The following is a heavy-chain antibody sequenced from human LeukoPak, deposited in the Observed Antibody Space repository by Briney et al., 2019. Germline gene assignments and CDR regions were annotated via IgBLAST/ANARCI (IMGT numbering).Heavy chain of an antibody. CDR1: GFTFNSYA. CDR3: AKAPRMATIYYFDY. D-gene: IGHD5-24*01. J-gene: IGHJ4*02. CDR2: ISGSGGST. V-gene: IGHV3-23*01. Sequence: PGGSLRLSCAASGFTFNSYAMSWVRQAPGKGLEWVSAISGSGGSTYYADSVKGRFTISRDNSKNTLYLQMNSLRAEDTAVYYCAKAPRMATIYYFDYWGQGTLVTVSS.